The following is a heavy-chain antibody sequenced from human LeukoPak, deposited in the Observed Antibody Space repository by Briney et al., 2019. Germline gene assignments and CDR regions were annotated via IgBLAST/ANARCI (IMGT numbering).Heavy chain of an antibody. V-gene: IGHV3-21*01. J-gene: IGHJ4*02. CDR3: ARELQLERLAFGKEGSAFDY. Sequence: PGGSLRLSCAASGFISITYTMNWVRQAPGKGLEWVSSISGTSSYIYYADSVKGRFTISRDNAKNSLYLQMNRLRADDTAVYYCARELQLERLAFGKEGSAFDYWGQGTLVIVSS. D-gene: IGHD1-1*01. CDR1: GFISITYT. CDR2: ISGTSSYI.